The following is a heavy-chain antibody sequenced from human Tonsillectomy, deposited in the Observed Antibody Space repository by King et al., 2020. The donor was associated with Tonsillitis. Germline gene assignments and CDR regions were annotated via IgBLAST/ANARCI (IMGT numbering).Heavy chain of an antibody. CDR1: GFAFSSFT. Sequence: VQLVESGGGLVKPGGSLRLSCATSGFAFSSFTMTWVRQAPGKGLEWVSSISSSATYIHHADSLKGRFTISRDNTKNSLYLQMNSLRAEDTAVYYCARGRGASGIYPWYFDLCGRGTLVTASS. V-gene: IGHV3-21*01. CDR2: ISSSATYI. D-gene: IGHD1-26*01. CDR3: ARGRGASGIYPWYFDL. J-gene: IGHJ2*01.